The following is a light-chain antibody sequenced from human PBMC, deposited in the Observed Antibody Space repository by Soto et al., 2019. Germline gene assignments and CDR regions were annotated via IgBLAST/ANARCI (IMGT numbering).Light chain of an antibody. CDR2: DVS. V-gene: IGLV2-14*01. Sequence: QSVLTQPASVSGSPGQSIPIPCTGNSSDVGGYNYVSWYQQHPGKAPKFMIYDVSNRPSGVSSRFSGSKSGNTASLTISGLQAEDEADYYCSSYTTSNTRQIVFGTGTKVTVL. CDR3: SSYTTSNTRQIV. CDR1: SSDVGGYNY. J-gene: IGLJ1*01.